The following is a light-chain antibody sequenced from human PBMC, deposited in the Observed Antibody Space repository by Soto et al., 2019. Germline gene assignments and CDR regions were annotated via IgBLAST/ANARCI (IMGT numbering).Light chain of an antibody. V-gene: IGLV2-14*03. CDR2: DVT. Sequence: ALTQPASVSGSPGQSITISCTGTSSDIGGYNFVSWYQQHPGKAPKLMIYDVTNRPPGLSDRFSGSKSGNTASLTISGLQAEDEADYYCSSYTTSSTLVFGGGTKLTVL. CDR3: SSYTTSSTLV. CDR1: SSDIGGYNF. J-gene: IGLJ3*02.